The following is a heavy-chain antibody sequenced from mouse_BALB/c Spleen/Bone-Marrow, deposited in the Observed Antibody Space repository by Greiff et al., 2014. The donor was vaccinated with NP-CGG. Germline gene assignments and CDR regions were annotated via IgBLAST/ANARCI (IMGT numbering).Heavy chain of an antibody. CDR3: TRRTGTDYYAMDY. CDR2: ISSGGIYT. D-gene: IGHD4-1*01. CDR1: GFTFSSYG. Sequence: DVQLVESGGDLVKPGGSLKLSCAASGFTFSSYGMSWVRQTPDKTLKWVATISSGGIYTYYPDSVKGRFTISRDNAKNTLYLQMSSLKSEDTAMYYCTRRTGTDYYAMDYWGQGTSVSVSS. J-gene: IGHJ4*01. V-gene: IGHV5-6*02.